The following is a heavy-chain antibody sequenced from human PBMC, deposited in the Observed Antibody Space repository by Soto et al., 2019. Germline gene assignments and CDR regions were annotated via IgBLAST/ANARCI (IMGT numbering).Heavy chain of an antibody. CDR1: GYTFTSHY. D-gene: IGHD6-19*01. CDR3: SRGLWQWLFAY. J-gene: IGHJ4*02. V-gene: IGHV1-46*03. Sequence: QVQLVQSGAEVKKPGASVMVSCRASGYTFTSHYMHWVRQAPGQGLEWMGMIDPRGGATTYAQKFQGRVTITRDTSTTTVYMELSSLRPEDTAVYSCSRGLWQWLFAYWGQGTLVTVSS. CDR2: IDPRGGAT.